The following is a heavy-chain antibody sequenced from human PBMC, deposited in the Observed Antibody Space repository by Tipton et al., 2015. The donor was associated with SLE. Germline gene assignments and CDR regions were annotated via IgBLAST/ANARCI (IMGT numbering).Heavy chain of an antibody. D-gene: IGHD1-1*01. CDR1: GGSISSGGYY. Sequence: TLSLTCTVSGGSISSGGYYWSWIRQHPGKGLEWIGYIYHSGSTNYNPSLRSRVTISVDTSKNQLSLQLSSVTTADTSVYYCARGDPQGLEPFDYWGLGTLVTVSS. J-gene: IGHJ4*02. CDR2: IYHSGST. V-gene: IGHV4-61*08. CDR3: ARGDPQGLEPFDY.